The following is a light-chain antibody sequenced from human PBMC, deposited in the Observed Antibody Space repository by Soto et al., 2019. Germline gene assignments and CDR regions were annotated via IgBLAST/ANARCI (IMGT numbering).Light chain of an antibody. V-gene: IGKV3-15*01. CDR3: QQYNNWPTWT. CDR1: QSVSSY. Sequence: EIVMTQSPATLSVSPGERATLSCRASQSVSSYLAWYQQKPGQAPRLLIYGASTRATGIPARFSGSGSGTEFTLTISSLQSEDFAVYYCQQYNNWPTWTFGQGTRWIS. CDR2: GAS. J-gene: IGKJ1*01.